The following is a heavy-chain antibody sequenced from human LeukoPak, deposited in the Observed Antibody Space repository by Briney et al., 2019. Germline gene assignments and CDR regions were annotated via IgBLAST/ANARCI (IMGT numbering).Heavy chain of an antibody. V-gene: IGHV3-9*01. D-gene: IGHD5-12*01. CDR2: ISWNSGSI. Sequence: GGSLRLSCAASGFTFDDDAMHWVRQAPGKGLEWVSGISWNSGSIGYADSVKGRFTISRDNAKNSLYLQMNSLRAEDTALYYCAKISYSGYDDDAFDIWGQGTMVTVSS. CDR3: AKISYSGYDDDAFDI. CDR1: GFTFDDDA. J-gene: IGHJ3*02.